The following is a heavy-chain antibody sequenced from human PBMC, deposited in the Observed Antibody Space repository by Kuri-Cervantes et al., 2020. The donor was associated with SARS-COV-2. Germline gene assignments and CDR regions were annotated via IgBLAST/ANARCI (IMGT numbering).Heavy chain of an antibody. CDR3: ARDGGDTAMPVWFDP. CDR1: GNSFTSDW. Sequence: KVSCKGSGNSFTSDWIGWVRQMPGKGLEWRGIIYPGDTDTRYSPSFQGQVTISAEKSIRTAYLQWSSLRASDTAMYYRARDGGDTAMPVWFDPWGQGTLVTVSS. D-gene: IGHD5-18*01. J-gene: IGHJ5*02. V-gene: IGHV5-51*01. CDR2: IYPGDTDT.